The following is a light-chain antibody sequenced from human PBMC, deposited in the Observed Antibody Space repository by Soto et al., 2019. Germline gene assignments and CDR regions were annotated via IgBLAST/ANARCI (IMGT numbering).Light chain of an antibody. Sequence: EIVLTQSPGTLSLSPGERATLSCRASQSVSSGYLACYQQKPGQAPRLLIYGASSRATGIPDRFSGSGSGTDFTLTISRLEPEDFAVYYCQQYGSSGLTFGGGTKVEIK. V-gene: IGKV3-20*01. J-gene: IGKJ4*01. CDR3: QQYGSSGLT. CDR2: GAS. CDR1: QSVSSGY.